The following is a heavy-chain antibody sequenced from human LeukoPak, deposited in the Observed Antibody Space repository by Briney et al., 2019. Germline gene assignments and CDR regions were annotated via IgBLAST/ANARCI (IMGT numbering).Heavy chain of an antibody. J-gene: IGHJ3*02. CDR2: INPNSGGT. D-gene: IGHD2-2*01. V-gene: IGHV1-2*02. CDR3: ARDERVLWGVVVPAAPSPDAFDI. Sequence: GASAKVSCKASGYTFTGYYMHWVRQAPGQGLEWMGWINPNSGGTNYAQKLQGRVTMTTDTSTSTAYMELRSLRSDDTAVYYCARDERVLWGVVVPAAPSPDAFDIWGQGTMVTVSS. CDR1: GYTFTGYY.